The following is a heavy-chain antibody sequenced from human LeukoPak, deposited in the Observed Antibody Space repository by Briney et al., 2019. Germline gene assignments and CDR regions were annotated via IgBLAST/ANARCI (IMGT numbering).Heavy chain of an antibody. V-gene: IGHV3-23*01. CDR3: AKASGYYYDSSGYYLGAFDI. CDR1: GFTFSSYW. Sequence: GGSLRLSCAASGFTFSSYWMSWVRQAPGKGLEWVSTISGRSDSTYYADSVKGRFTISRDNSKDTLYLQLNYLRAEDTAVYYCAKASGYYYDSSGYYLGAFDIWGPGTMVTVSS. J-gene: IGHJ3*02. CDR2: ISGRSDST. D-gene: IGHD3-22*01.